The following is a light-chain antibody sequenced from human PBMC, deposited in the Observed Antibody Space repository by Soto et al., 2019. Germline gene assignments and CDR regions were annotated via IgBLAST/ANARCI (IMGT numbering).Light chain of an antibody. J-gene: IGLJ2*01. V-gene: IGLV2-8*01. Sequence: QSALTQPPSASGSPGQSVTISCTGTSSDVGGYNYVSWYQQHPGEAPKLMIYEVSERPTGVPDRFSGSTSGNTASLTVSGLQAEDEADYYCSSYAGSNRVVFGGGTKLTVL. CDR2: EVS. CDR1: SSDVGGYNY. CDR3: SSYAGSNRVV.